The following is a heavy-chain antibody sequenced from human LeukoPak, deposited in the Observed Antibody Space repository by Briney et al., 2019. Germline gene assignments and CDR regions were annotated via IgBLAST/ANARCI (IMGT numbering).Heavy chain of an antibody. Sequence: GGSLRLSCAASGFTVSSNYMSWVRQAPGKGLEWVSVIYSGGSTYYADSVKGRFTISRDNSKNTLYLQMNSLRAEDTAVYYCAREATAMVPNFDYWGQGTLVTVSS. CDR1: GFTVSSNY. D-gene: IGHD5-18*01. V-gene: IGHV3-66*01. CDR2: IYSGGST. J-gene: IGHJ4*02. CDR3: AREATAMVPNFDY.